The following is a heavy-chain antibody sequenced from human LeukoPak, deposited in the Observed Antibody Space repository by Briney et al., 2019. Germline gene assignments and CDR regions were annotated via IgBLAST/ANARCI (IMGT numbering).Heavy chain of an antibody. CDR2: IIPIFGTT. Sequence: SVKVSCKASGGTFSSYAISWVRQAPGQGLEWMGRIIPIFGTTNYAQKFQGRVTMTRDTSISTAYMELSRLRSDDTAVYYCARGGISDYGFDYWGQGTLVTVSS. CDR1: GGTFSSYA. CDR3: ARGGISDYGFDY. J-gene: IGHJ4*02. D-gene: IGHD4-17*01. V-gene: IGHV1-69*05.